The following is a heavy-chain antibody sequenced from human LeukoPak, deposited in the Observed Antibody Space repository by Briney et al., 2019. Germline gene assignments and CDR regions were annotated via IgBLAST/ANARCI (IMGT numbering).Heavy chain of an antibody. Sequence: ASVKVSCKASGYTFTSYAMHWVRQAPGQRLEWMGWINAGNGNTKYSQKFQGRVTITRDTSASTAHMELSSLRSEDTAVYYCARSGQWHNTGYYFDYWGQGTLVTVSS. D-gene: IGHD6-19*01. V-gene: IGHV1-3*01. J-gene: IGHJ4*02. CDR2: INAGNGNT. CDR3: ARSGQWHNTGYYFDY. CDR1: GYTFTSYA.